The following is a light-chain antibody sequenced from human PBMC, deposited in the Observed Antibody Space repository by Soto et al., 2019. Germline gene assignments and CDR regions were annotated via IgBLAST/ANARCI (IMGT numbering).Light chain of an antibody. V-gene: IGKV3-20*01. CDR1: QSFSSSY. J-gene: IGKJ5*01. CDR2: GSS. Sequence: EIVLTQSPGTLSLSPGEIATLSCRASQSFSSSYLAWYQHKPGQAPRLLIYGSSFRATGVPARFSGSGSGTDFTLTITRLEPEEFAVYFCQQYDVSPITLRLGPRLAN. CDR3: QQYDVSPIT.